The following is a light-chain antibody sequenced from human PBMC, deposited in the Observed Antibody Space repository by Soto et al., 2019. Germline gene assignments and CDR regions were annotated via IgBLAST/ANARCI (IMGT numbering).Light chain of an antibody. CDR3: QQSYDTLALT. J-gene: IGKJ4*01. CDR1: QSVSSY. Sequence: DILMTQSPSSLSASVGDRVTITCRASQSVSSYLNWYQQKPGKAPNLLIYGASTLQGGVPSRFSGSGSGTDFTLTISSLQPEDFATYYCQQSYDTLALTFGGGTKVEIK. CDR2: GAS. V-gene: IGKV1-39*01.